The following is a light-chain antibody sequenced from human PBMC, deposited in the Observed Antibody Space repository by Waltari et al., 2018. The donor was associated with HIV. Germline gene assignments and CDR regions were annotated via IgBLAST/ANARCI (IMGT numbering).Light chain of an antibody. V-gene: IGLV2-23*02. CDR3: CSYAGSSTYV. CDR1: SSDVRAYHY. J-gene: IGLJ1*01. CDR2: DVT. Sequence: QSALTQPASVSGSPGQSITISCPGTSSDVRAYHYFSWYQQHPGKAPKLSIYDVTKRPSGVSNRFSGSKSGNTASLTISGLQAEDEADYYCCSYAGSSTYVFGSGTKVTVL.